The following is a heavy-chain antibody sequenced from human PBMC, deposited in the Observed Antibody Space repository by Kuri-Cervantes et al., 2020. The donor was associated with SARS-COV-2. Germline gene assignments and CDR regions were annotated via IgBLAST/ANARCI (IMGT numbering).Heavy chain of an antibody. CDR2: ISTGSKYV. CDR3: ARSAARAFDY. Sequence: GGSLRLSCVISGFNFGRYSMSWVRQPPGKGLEWVSSISTGSKYVYYADSLKGRFSVSRDNARNSLYLQMNSLRAEDTAVYYCARSAARAFDYWGQGTLVTVSS. J-gene: IGHJ4*02. D-gene: IGHD6-6*01. CDR1: GFNFGRYS. V-gene: IGHV3-21*01.